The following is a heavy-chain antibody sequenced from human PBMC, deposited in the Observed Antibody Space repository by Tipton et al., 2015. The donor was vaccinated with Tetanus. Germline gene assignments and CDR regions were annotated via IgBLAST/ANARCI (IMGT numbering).Heavy chain of an antibody. J-gene: IGHJ4*02. D-gene: IGHD6-13*01. V-gene: IGHV4-31*03. CDR2: IYYSGST. CDR1: GGSISSGGYF. Sequence: TLSLTCTVSGGSISSGGYFWNWIRQHPGKGPEWIGYIYYSGSTYYNPSLKSRITISVDTSKNQFSLNLTSVTAADTAVYYCARGNRGSSWYLWGQGTLVTVSS. CDR3: ARGNRGSSWYL.